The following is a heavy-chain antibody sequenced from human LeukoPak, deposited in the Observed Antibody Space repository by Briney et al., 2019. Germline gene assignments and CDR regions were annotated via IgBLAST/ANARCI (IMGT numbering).Heavy chain of an antibody. CDR3: ARAIAAAGWFDP. D-gene: IGHD6-13*01. V-gene: IGHV4-39*07. CDR2: IYYSGST. J-gene: IGHJ5*02. Sequence: SETLSLTCTVSGGSISSSSFYWGWIRQPPGKGLEWIGSIYYSGSTNYNPSLKSRVTISVDTSKNQFSLKLSSVTAADTAVCYCARAIAAAGWFDPWGQGTLVTVSS. CDR1: GGSISSSSFY.